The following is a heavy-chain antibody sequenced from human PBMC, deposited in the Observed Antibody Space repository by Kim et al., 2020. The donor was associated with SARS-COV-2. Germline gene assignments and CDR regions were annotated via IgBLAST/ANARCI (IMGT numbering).Heavy chain of an antibody. CDR2: ISSSSSYI. CDR1: GFTFSSYS. V-gene: IGHV3-21*01. D-gene: IGHD2-15*01. CDR3: ARGRHAMGPTCYHDY. Sequence: GGSLRLSCAASGFTFSSYSMNWVRQAPGKGLEWVSSISSSSSYIYYADSVKGRFTISRDNAKNSLYLQMNSLRAEDTAVYYCARGRHAMGPTCYHDYWGQGTLVTVSS. J-gene: IGHJ4*02.